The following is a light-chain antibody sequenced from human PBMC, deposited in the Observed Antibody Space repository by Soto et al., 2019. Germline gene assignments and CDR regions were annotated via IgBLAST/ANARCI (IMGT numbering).Light chain of an antibody. J-gene: IGKJ2*01. V-gene: IGKV3-20*01. Sequence: EIVLTQSPGALSFSPGERATLACRASQSVSSRYLAWYQQKPGQAPRLLIYGASSRATGSPDRFSGSGSGTDFTLTISRLEPEEFAVYYCQQYGSSPPYTFGQGTKLEIK. CDR1: QSVSSRY. CDR2: GAS. CDR3: QQYGSSPPYT.